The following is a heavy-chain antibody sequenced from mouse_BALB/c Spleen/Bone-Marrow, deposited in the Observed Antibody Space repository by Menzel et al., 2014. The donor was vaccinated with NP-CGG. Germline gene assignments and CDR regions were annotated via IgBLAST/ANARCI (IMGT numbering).Heavy chain of an antibody. V-gene: IGHV1S137*01. CDR1: GYTFTDYA. CDR2: ISTYYGDA. J-gene: IGHJ2*01. CDR3: ARDLDY. Sequence: QVQLQQSGAELVRPGVSVKISCKGSGYTFTDYAVHWVKQSHAKSLEWIGVISTYYGDATYNQKFKGKATMTVDKSSSSAYMELARLTSEDSAIYYCARDLDYWGQGTTLTVSS.